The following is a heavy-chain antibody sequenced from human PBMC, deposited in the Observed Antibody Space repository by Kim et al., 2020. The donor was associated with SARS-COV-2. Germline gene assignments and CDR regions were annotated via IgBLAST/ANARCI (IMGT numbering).Heavy chain of an antibody. Sequence: FQGRVTITADESTSTAYMELSSLRSEDTAVYYCARQTYSSGWYGWGYIDLWGRGTLVTVSS. D-gene: IGHD6-19*01. CDR3: ARQTYSSGWYGWGYIDL. V-gene: IGHV1-69*01. J-gene: IGHJ2*01.